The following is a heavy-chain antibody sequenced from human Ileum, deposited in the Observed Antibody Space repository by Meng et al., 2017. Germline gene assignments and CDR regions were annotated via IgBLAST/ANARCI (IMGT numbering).Heavy chain of an antibody. J-gene: IGHJ4*02. CDR3: ARVSYNKGSPKFDS. Sequence: GQLQGSGLVLVQPSETLFLSCAVSGDSIRNGNWWSWVRQPPGKGLEWIGEIYESGTTNYNPSLKSRVTISVDKSKNEFSLKLSSVTAADTALYYCARVSYNKGSPKFDSWGQGTLVTVSS. CDR2: IYESGTT. CDR1: GDSIRNGNW. V-gene: IGHV4-4*02. D-gene: IGHD1-14*01.